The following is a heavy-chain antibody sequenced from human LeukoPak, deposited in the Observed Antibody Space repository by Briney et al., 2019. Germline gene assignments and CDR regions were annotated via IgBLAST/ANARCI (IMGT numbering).Heavy chain of an antibody. CDR2: ISTKTGDS. Sequence: ASVKVSCKASGYTFSSYVLSWVRQAPGQGLEWMGRISTKTGDSVYAQKLQGRVTMTTDTSTSTAYLELRSLRSDDTAVYYCARDSSGYWDDYRGQGTLVTVSS. J-gene: IGHJ4*02. CDR1: GYTFSSYV. CDR3: ARDSSGYWDDY. D-gene: IGHD3-22*01. V-gene: IGHV1-18*01.